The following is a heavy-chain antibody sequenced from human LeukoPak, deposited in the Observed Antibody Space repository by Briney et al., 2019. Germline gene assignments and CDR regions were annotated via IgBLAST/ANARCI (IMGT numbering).Heavy chain of an antibody. Sequence: GRSLRLSCAASGFTFSNYAMHWVRQAPGEGLEWVAVIWYDGSNKYYADSVKGRFTISRDNSKNTLYLQMNSLRAEDTAVYYCARDIYFYGDYVIDYWGQGTLVTVSS. CDR1: GFTFSNYA. V-gene: IGHV3-33*01. CDR3: ARDIYFYGDYVIDY. D-gene: IGHD4-17*01. J-gene: IGHJ4*02. CDR2: IWYDGSNK.